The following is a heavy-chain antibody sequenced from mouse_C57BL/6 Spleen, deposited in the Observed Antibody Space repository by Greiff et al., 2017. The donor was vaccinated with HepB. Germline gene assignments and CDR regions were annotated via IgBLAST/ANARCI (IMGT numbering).Heavy chain of an antibody. CDR1: GYTFTSYG. CDR3: ARSDGSSYVAMDY. Sequence: VQLQQSGAELARPGASVKLSCKASGYTFTSYGISWVKQRTGQGLEWIGEIYPRSGNTYYNEKFKGKATLTADKSSSTAYMELRSLTSEDSAVYFCARSDGSSYVAMDYWGLGTSVTVSS. D-gene: IGHD1-1*01. V-gene: IGHV1-81*01. J-gene: IGHJ4*01. CDR2: IYPRSGNT.